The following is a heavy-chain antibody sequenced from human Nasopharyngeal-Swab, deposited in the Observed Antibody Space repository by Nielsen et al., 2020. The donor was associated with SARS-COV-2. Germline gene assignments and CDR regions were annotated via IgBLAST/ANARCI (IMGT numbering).Heavy chain of an antibody. D-gene: IGHD2-2*01. CDR3: VKDMSYCSSTSCWYYYYMDV. Sequence: GGPLRLSCSASGFTFSSYAMHWVRQAPGKGLEYVSAISSNGGSTYYADSVKGRFTISRDNSKNTLYLQMSSLRAEDTAVYYCVKDMSYCSSTSCWYYYYMDVWGKGTTVTVSS. V-gene: IGHV3-64D*09. J-gene: IGHJ6*03. CDR1: GFTFSSYA. CDR2: ISSNGGST.